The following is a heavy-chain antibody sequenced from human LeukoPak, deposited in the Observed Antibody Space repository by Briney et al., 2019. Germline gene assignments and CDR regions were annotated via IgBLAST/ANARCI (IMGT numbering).Heavy chain of an antibody. CDR2: IKPDGGET. D-gene: IGHD1-26*01. CDR3: AKDAVVGATGLGIDY. V-gene: IGHV3-7*01. J-gene: IGHJ4*02. CDR1: GFTFTNSW. Sequence: SGGSLRLSCGAFGFTFTNSWMAWVRQAPGKGLEWVATIKPDGGETNYVDSVKGRLTISRDNSKNTLYLQMNSLRAEDTAVYYCAKDAVVGATGLGIDYWGQGTLVTVSS.